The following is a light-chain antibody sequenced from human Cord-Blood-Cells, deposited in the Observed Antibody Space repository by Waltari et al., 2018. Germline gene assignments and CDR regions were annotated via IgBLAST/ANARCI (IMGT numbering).Light chain of an antibody. CDR2: DVS. CDR1: SSDVGGSNY. Sequence: QSALTQPRPVSGYPGQSVTISCTGTSSDVGGSNYVSWYQQHPGKVPKLMIYDVSKRPSGVPDRFSGSKSGNTASLTISGLQAEDEADYYCCSYAGSYTYVFGTGTKVTVL. CDR3: CSYAGSYTYV. J-gene: IGLJ1*01. V-gene: IGLV2-11*01.